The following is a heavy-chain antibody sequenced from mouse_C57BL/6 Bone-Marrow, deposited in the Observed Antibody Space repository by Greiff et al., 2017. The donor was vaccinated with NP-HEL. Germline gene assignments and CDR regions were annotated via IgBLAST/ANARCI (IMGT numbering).Heavy chain of an antibody. Sequence: EVQLVESGGGLVKPGGSLKLSCAASGFTFSDYGMHWVRQAPEKGLEWVAYISSGSSTIYYADTVKGRFTISRDNAKNTLFLQMTSLRSEDTAMYYCARETAQATPYAMDYWGQGTSVTVSS. D-gene: IGHD3-2*02. V-gene: IGHV5-17*01. CDR2: ISSGSSTI. CDR1: GFTFSDYG. J-gene: IGHJ4*01. CDR3: ARETAQATPYAMDY.